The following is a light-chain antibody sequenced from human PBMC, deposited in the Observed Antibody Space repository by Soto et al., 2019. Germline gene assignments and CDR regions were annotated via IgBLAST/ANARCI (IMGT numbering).Light chain of an antibody. CDR1: SSDVGGYNY. V-gene: IGLV2-14*03. Sequence: QSALTQPASVSGSPGQSITISCTGTSSDVGGYNYVSWYQHHPGKAPKLMLYDVSNRPSGVSNRFSGSKSGTTASLTISGLQPEDEADYYCSSYTTSNTRQVVFGTGTKVTVL. J-gene: IGLJ1*01. CDR3: SSYTTSNTRQVV. CDR2: DVS.